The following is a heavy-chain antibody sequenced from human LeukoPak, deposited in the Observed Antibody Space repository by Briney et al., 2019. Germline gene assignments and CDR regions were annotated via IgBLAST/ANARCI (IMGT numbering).Heavy chain of an antibody. D-gene: IGHD6-13*01. V-gene: IGHV4-59*01. Sequence: KPSETLSLTCSVSGVSIRSYYWSWIRQFPGKGLEWIGYISDSGSTNYNPSLKSRVSISRDTSKNQFSLRLTSVTAADTAVCFCAKRGYSSSWSSWGQGTLVTVSS. J-gene: IGHJ5*02. CDR2: ISDSGST. CDR1: GVSIRSYY. CDR3: AKRGYSSSWSS.